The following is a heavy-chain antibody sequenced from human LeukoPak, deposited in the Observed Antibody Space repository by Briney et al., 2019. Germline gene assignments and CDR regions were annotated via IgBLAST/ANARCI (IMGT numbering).Heavy chain of an antibody. CDR3: ASRYCSGGSCYEQYFDY. Sequence: PGGSLRLSCAASGFSFSRYSMNWVRQAPGKGLEWVSSISSSSSYIYYADSVKGRFTISRDNAKNSLYLQMNSLRAEDTAVYYCASRYCSGGSCYEQYFDYWGQGTLVTVSS. D-gene: IGHD2-15*01. V-gene: IGHV3-21*04. J-gene: IGHJ4*02. CDR1: GFSFSRYS. CDR2: ISSSSSYI.